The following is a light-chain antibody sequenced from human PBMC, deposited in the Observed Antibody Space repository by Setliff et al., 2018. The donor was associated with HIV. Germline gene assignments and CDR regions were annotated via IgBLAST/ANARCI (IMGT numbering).Light chain of an antibody. CDR2: EVT. CDR1: SSDVGGYNY. Sequence: SALTQPASVSGSPGQSITISCTGTSSDVGGYNYVSWYQQHPGKAPKLMIYEVTNRPSGVSNRFSGSKFGNTASLTISGLQADDEADYYCSSYTSSSTDIYVFGTGTKVTVL. CDR3: SSYTSSSTDIYV. J-gene: IGLJ1*01. V-gene: IGLV2-14*01.